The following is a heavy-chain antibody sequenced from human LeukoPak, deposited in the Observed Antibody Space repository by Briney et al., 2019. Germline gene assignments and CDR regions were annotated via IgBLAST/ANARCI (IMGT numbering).Heavy chain of an antibody. CDR3: ARDLNLYYGSGIGY. CDR1: GFTCSSYS. Sequence: GGSLRLSCAASGFTCSSYSMNWVRQAPGKGLEWVSSISSSSSYIYYADSVKGRFTISRDNAKNSLYLQMNSLRAEDTAVYYCARDLNLYYGSGIGYWGQGTLVTVSS. V-gene: IGHV3-21*01. D-gene: IGHD3-10*01. J-gene: IGHJ4*02. CDR2: ISSSSSYI.